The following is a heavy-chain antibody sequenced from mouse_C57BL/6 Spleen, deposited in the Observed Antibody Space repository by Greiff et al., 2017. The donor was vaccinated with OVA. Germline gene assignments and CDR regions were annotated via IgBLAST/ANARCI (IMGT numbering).Heavy chain of an antibody. CDR3: ARVGYYGSSRAMDY. D-gene: IGHD1-1*01. Sequence: EVHLVESGGGLVTPGGSLTLSCAASGFTFSSYAMSWVRQTPEKRLEWVATLSDGGSYTYYPDNVKGRFTISRDNAKNNLYLQMSHLKSEDTAMYYCARVGYYGSSRAMDYWGQGTSVTVSS. CDR2: LSDGGSYT. CDR1: GFTFSSYA. J-gene: IGHJ4*01. V-gene: IGHV5-4*01.